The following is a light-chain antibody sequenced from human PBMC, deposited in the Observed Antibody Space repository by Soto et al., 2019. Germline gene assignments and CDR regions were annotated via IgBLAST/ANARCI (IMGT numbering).Light chain of an antibody. J-gene: IGKJ4*01. CDR2: GAS. V-gene: IGKV3-15*01. CDR1: QSVNSN. Sequence: EMVMTQSPATLSVSPGERATLSCRASQSVNSNLAWYQQKPGQAPRLLIYGASTRATGIPARFSGSGSGAELTLTISSLQSEDFAVYYCQQYNNWPPLTFGGGTKVEIK. CDR3: QQYNNWPPLT.